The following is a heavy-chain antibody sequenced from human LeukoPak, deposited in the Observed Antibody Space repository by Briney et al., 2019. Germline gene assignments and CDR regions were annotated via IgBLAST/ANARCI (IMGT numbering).Heavy chain of an antibody. Sequence: ASVKVSRKASGYTFTSYGISWVRQAPGQGLEWMGWISAYNGNTNYAQKLQGRVTMTTDTSTSTAYMELRSLRSDDTAVYYCARSPQITFGGVIPDLDYWGQGTLVTVSS. CDR2: ISAYNGNT. D-gene: IGHD3-16*02. V-gene: IGHV1-18*04. J-gene: IGHJ4*02. CDR3: ARSPQITFGGVIPDLDY. CDR1: GYTFTSYG.